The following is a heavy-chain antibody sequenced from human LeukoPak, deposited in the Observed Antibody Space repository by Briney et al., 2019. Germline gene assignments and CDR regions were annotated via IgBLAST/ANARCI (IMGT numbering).Heavy chain of an antibody. J-gene: IGHJ6*03. CDR3: ARELLWFGAPMDV. CDR2: ISSSGTYI. V-gene: IGHV3-21*01. CDR1: RFTFSRYW. Sequence: GGSLRLSCAASRFTFSRYWMSWVRQAPGKGLQWVSSISSSGTYINYADSVQGRFTISRDTAKNSLYLQMNSLRAEDTAVFYCARELLWFGAPMDVWGKGITVTVSS. D-gene: IGHD3-10*01.